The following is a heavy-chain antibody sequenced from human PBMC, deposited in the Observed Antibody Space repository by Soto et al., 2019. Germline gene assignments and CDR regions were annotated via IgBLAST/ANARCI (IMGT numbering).Heavy chain of an antibody. CDR1: GFTFSSYA. D-gene: IGHD1-26*01. J-gene: IGHJ4*02. CDR2: ISGSGGNT. Sequence: EVQLLESGGGLVQPGGSLRLSCATSGFTFSSYAMSWVRQAPGKGLEWVSTISGSGGNTYYADSVKGRFTISRDNSKNTLYLQMNSLRAEDTDVYYCAKSLRGSYPFDYWGPGTLVTVSS. CDR3: AKSLRGSYPFDY. V-gene: IGHV3-23*01.